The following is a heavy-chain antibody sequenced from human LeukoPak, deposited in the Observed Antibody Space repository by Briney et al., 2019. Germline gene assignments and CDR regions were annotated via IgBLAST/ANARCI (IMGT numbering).Heavy chain of an antibody. J-gene: IGHJ4*02. CDR1: GYSISSGYY. CDR2: IYSGGST. CDR3: ARVSYSSSWYPVDY. Sequence: ETLSLTCTVSGYSISSGYYWGWVRQAPGKGLEWVSVIYSGGSTYYADSVKGRFTISRDNSKNTLYLQMNSLRAEDTAVYYCARVSYSSSWYPVDYWGQGTLVTVSS. D-gene: IGHD6-13*01. V-gene: IGHV3-53*01.